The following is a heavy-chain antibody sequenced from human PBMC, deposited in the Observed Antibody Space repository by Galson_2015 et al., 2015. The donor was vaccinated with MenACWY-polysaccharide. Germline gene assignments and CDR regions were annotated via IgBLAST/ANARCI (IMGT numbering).Heavy chain of an antibody. J-gene: IGHJ4*02. V-gene: IGHV5-51*03. CDR1: GDSFTSNW. CDR3: ARGILTSPLPDY. D-gene: IGHD3-9*01. CDR2: IYPTDSDT. Sequence: QSGAEVKKPGDSLKISCKDSGDSFTSNWIGWVRQKPGKGLEWMGVIYPTDSDTTYSPSFQGQVTISADKSITPAYLQWSRLKTSDTATYFCARGILTSPLPDYWGQGTLVTVSS.